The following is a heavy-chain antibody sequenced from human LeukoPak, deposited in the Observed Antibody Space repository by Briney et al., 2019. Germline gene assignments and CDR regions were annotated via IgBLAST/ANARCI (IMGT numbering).Heavy chain of an antibody. D-gene: IGHD3-3*01. CDR2: SKSKTDGGTT. V-gene: IGHV3-15*01. CDR1: GFTFNNAW. Sequence: SGGSLRLSCAASGFTFNNAWMSWVRQAPGKGLEWVGRSKSKTDGGTTDYAAPVKGRFTISRDDSKNTLYLQMNSLKTEDTAVYYCTTLNAYYDFWRGYSPPNDYWGQGTLVTVSS. CDR3: TTLNAYYDFWRGYSPPNDY. J-gene: IGHJ4*02.